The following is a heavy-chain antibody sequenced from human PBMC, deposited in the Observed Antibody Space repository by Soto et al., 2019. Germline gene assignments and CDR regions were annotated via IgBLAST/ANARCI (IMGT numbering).Heavy chain of an antibody. V-gene: IGHV1-18*01. D-gene: IGHD2-15*01. Sequence: ATVKVSCKASNYTFSSFRISWMRQDHGKGLLWMGWINPSNDNTNYAQNLQGRVTLTTDTSTSTAYMELTSLRYDDTAVYYCARDPYYSGNYLQVGYFDSWGQGTLVTVSS. CDR2: INPSNDNT. J-gene: IGHJ4*02. CDR1: NYTFSSFR. CDR3: ARDPYYSGNYLQVGYFDS.